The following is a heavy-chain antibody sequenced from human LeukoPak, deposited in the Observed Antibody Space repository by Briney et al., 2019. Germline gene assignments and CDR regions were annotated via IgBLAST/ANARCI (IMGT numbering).Heavy chain of an antibody. D-gene: IGHD3-22*01. CDR2: INPNSGGT. Sequence: ASVKVSCKTSGYTFTAYYMHWVRQAPGQGLEWMGWINPNSGGTNYAQKFQGRVTMTRDTSISTAYMELSRLRSDDTAVYYCARDQLTYYYDSSGYSFGYWGQGTLVTVSS. CDR3: ARDQLTYYYDSSGYSFGY. CDR1: GYTFTAYY. V-gene: IGHV1-2*02. J-gene: IGHJ4*02.